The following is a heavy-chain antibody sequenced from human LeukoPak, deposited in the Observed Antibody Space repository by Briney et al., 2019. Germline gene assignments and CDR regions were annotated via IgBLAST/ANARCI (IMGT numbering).Heavy chain of an antibody. J-gene: IGHJ4*02. CDR3: ARSTRLYGDYAMGY. Sequence: GGSLRLSCAASGFTFSSYGMHWVRQAPGKGLEWVAVISYDGSNKYYADSVKGRFTISRDNSKNTLYLQMSSLRAEDTAVYYCARSTRLYGDYAMGYWGQGTLVTVSS. V-gene: IGHV3-30*03. CDR1: GFTFSSYG. CDR2: ISYDGSNK. D-gene: IGHD4-17*01.